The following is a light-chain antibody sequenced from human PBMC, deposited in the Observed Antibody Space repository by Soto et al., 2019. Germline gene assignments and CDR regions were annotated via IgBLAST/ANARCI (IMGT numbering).Light chain of an antibody. CDR1: QSISSW. Sequence: DIHMTQSPSTLSASVGYRFTITCGASQSISSWLAWYQQKPGKAPKLLIYKASTLKSGVPSRFRGSGSGTEFTLTISSLQPDDFATYYCQHYNSYSEAFGQGTKVDIK. CDR3: QHYNSYSEA. V-gene: IGKV1-5*03. J-gene: IGKJ1*01. CDR2: KAS.